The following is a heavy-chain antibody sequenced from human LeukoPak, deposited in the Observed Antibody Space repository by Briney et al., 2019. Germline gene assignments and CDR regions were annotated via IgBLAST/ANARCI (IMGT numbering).Heavy chain of an antibody. D-gene: IGHD3-16*01. CDR3: ARACWGSTPDY. CDR1: GGTISSYY. CDR2: IHYSGRT. Sequence: SETLSLTCTVSGGTISSYYWSWIRQPPGKGLEWIGYIHYSGRTSYNPSLKSRVTISGDTSKNQFSLKMSSVTVADTAVYYCARACWGSTPDYWGQGTLVTVSS. V-gene: IGHV4-59*01. J-gene: IGHJ4*02.